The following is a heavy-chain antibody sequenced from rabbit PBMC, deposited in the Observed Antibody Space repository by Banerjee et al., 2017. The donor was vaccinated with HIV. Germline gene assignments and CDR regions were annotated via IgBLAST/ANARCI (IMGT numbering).Heavy chain of an antibody. J-gene: IGHJ6*01. CDR3: ARTASGSGAWDL. Sequence: QEQLEESGGDLVKPEGSLTLTCTASGFSFSNKYVMSWVRQAPGKGLEWIACIYAGGSGNTYYATWAKGRFTISKTSSTTVTLQMTSLTAADTATYFCARTASGSGAWDLWGPGTLVTVS. V-gene: IGHV1S45*01. CDR1: GFSFSNKYV. D-gene: IGHD1-1*01. CDR2: IYAGGSGNT.